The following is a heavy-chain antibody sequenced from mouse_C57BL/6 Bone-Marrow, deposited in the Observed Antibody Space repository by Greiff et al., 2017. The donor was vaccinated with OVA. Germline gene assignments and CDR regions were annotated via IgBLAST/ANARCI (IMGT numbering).Heavy chain of an antibody. J-gene: IGHJ3*01. D-gene: IGHD2-10*02. CDR2: IDPETGGT. CDR1: GYTFTDYE. V-gene: IGHV1-15*01. Sequence: LVESGAELVRPGASVTLSCQASGYTFTDYEMHWVKQTPVHGLEWIGAIDPETGGTAYNQKFKGKAILTADKSSSTAYMELRSLTSEDSAVYYCTRWSILFAYWGQGTLVTVSA. CDR3: TRWSILFAY.